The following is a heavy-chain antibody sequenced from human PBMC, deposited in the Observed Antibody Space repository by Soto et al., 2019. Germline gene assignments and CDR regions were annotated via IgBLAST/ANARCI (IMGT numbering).Heavy chain of an antibody. CDR3: ARCRSATTCPYEY. CDR1: GFTLSSYP. Sequence: GGSLRLSCAASGFTLSSYPMNWVRRAPGRGLEWLSYITTSSRTIYYADSVKGRFTISRDNAKNSLYLQMNSLRADDTAVYYCARCRSATTCPYEYWGQGTLVTVSS. D-gene: IGHD2-2*01. CDR2: ITTSSRTI. J-gene: IGHJ4*02. V-gene: IGHV3-48*01.